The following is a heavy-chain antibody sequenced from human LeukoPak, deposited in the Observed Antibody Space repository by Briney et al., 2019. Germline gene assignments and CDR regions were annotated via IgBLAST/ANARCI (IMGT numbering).Heavy chain of an antibody. CDR2: TYYRSKWSN. CDR3: AREELATLGPFDF. D-gene: IGHD5-24*01. CDR1: GDSVSSNSAA. J-gene: IGHJ4*02. Sequence: SQTLSLTCAISGDSVSSNSAAWNWIRQSPSRGLEWLGRTYYRSKWSNDYAVSVKSRIAIDPDTSRNQFSLQLNSVTPEDTAEYYCAREELATLGPFDFWGQGTLVTVSS. V-gene: IGHV6-1*01.